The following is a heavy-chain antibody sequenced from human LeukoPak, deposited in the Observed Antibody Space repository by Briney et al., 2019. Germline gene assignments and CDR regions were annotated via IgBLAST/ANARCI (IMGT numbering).Heavy chain of an antibody. CDR1: GGPISTGNYW. D-gene: IGHD3-3*01. CDR2: IFHTGKT. V-gene: IGHV4-39*01. Sequence: PSETLSLTCDVSGGPISTGNYWWRSLRQPPGKGLEWIGIIFHTGKTHDNPSLMSRVSMSVDTSTNQFSLSLSAVTAAGTAVYYCARQMGVGVWALDYWGEGALVTVSP. CDR3: ARQMGVGVWALDY. J-gene: IGHJ4*02.